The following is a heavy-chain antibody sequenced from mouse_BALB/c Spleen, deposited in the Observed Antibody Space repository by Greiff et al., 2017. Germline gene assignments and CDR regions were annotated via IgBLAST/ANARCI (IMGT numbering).Heavy chain of an antibody. CDR1: GISITTGNYS. J-gene: IGHJ2*01. D-gene: IGHD1-1*01. CDR2: IYYSGTI. Sequence: EVQLQESGPGLVKPSQTVSLTCTVTGISITTGNYSWSWIRQFPGNKLEWIGYIYYSGTITYNPSLTSRTTITRDTSKNQFFLEMNSLTAEDTATYYCAREYYGSSIFDYWGEGTTLTVSS. V-gene: IGHV3-5*02. CDR3: AREYYGSSIFDY.